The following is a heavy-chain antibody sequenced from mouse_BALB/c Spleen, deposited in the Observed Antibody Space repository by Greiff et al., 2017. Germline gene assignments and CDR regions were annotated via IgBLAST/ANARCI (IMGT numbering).Heavy chain of an antibody. CDR3: ARGSTMIYFDV. CDR1: GFTFSSYG. CDR2: LSSGGSYT. Sequence: EVKLMESGGDLVKPGGSLKLSCAASGFTFSSYGMSWVRQTPDKRLEWVATLSSGGSYTYYPDSVKGRFTISRDNAKNTLYLQMSSLKSEDTAMYYCARGSTMIYFDVWGAGTTVTVSS. V-gene: IGHV5-6*01. J-gene: IGHJ1*01. D-gene: IGHD2-4*01.